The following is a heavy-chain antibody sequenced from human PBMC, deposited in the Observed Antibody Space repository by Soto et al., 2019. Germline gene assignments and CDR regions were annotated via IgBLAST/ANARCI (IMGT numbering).Heavy chain of an antibody. V-gene: IGHV4-30-2*01. CDR3: ARAAGGYYDSSGYSYFDY. CDR1: GGSISSGGYS. J-gene: IGHJ4*02. CDR2: IYHSGST. Sequence: SETLSLTCAVSGGSISSGGYSWSWIRPPPGKGLEWIGYIYHSGSTYYNPSLKSRVTISVDRSKNQFSLKLSSVTAADTAVYYCARAAGGYYDSSGYSYFDYWGQGTLVTVSS. D-gene: IGHD3-22*01.